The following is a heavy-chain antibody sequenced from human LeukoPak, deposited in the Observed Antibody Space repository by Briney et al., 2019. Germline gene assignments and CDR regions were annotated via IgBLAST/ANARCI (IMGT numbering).Heavy chain of an antibody. Sequence: ASVKVSCKASGYTFTAYYIHWVRQAPGQGLEWMGWINPNSGNTGYAQKFQGRVTMTRNTSISTAYMELSSLRSEDTAVYYCARDGGYSYGIDYWGQGTLVTVSS. D-gene: IGHD5-18*01. J-gene: IGHJ4*02. CDR1: GYTFTAYY. CDR2: INPNSGNT. CDR3: ARDGGYSYGIDY. V-gene: IGHV1-8*02.